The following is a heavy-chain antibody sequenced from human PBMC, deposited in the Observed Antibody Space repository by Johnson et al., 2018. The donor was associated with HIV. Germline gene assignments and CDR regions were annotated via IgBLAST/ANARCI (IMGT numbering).Heavy chain of an antibody. CDR1: GFTFDDYA. CDR3: STDYTYPRITGTTGSAFDI. Sequence: VQLVESGGVVVQPGGSLRLSCAASGFTFDDYAMHWVRQAQGKGLEWVSLITWDGGSTFYADSVKGRFTISRDKSKDSLYLQMNSLRAEDTALYYCSTDYTYPRITGTTGSAFDIWGQGTMVTVSS. D-gene: IGHD1-7*01. CDR2: ITWDGGST. V-gene: IGHV3-43D*03. J-gene: IGHJ3*02.